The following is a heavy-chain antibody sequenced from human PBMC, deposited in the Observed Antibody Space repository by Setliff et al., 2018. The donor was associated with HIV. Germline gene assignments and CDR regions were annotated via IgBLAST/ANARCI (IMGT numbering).Heavy chain of an antibody. J-gene: IGHJ6*03. CDR3: ARAPTGPYSGYDYDYYYYYYMDA. CDR1: GFTFNSYS. D-gene: IGHD5-12*01. Sequence: GSLRLSCAASGFTFNSYSMNWVRQAPGKGLEWASSISSGSTYIYYVDSVKGRFTISRDNAKNSLYLQMKSLRAEDTAVYYCARAPTGPYSGYDYDYYYYYYMDAWGKGTTVTVS. CDR2: ISSGSTYI. V-gene: IGHV3-21*01.